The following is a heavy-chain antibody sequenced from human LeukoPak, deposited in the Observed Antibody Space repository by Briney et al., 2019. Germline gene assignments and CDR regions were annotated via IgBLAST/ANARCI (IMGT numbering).Heavy chain of an antibody. V-gene: IGHV3-15*01. J-gene: IGHJ5*02. CDR2: IKSKNVGGTT. CDR3: TSHAAFDP. CDR1: GFTFNNAW. Sequence: GGSLRLSCAASGFTFNNAWMNWVRQAPGKGLEWVGRIKSKNVGGTTDYAAPVKGRFTISRDDSKNAVYLQMNSLKIEDTAVYYCTSHAAFDPWGQGTLVTVSS.